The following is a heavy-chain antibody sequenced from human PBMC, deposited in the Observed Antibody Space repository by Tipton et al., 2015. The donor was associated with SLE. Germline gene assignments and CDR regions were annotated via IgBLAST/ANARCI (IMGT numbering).Heavy chain of an antibody. CDR3: ARVAVSEVFDY. J-gene: IGHJ4*02. Sequence: GLVKPSQTLSLTCTVYGESFSGYFWSWIRQPPGKGLEWIGEIIHSGVTLSLDTSKNQFSLKLVSVTAADTAVYYCARVAVSEVFDYWSQGTLVTVSS. D-gene: IGHD6-19*01. CDR1: GESFSGYF. V-gene: IGHV4-34*12. CDR2: IIHSG.